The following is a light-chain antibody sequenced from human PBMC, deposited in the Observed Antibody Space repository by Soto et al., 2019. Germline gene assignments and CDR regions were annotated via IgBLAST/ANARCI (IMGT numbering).Light chain of an antibody. CDR1: QSIGNF. CDR2: AAS. CDR3: QQSYTSPAFT. J-gene: IGKJ3*01. Sequence: GDRVSITCRASQSIGNFLNWYQQKPGKVPKLLIYAASNLHSGVPSRFSGSGSGTEFTLTISSLQLEDFAVYYCQQSYTSPAFTFGPGPRVNAK. V-gene: IGKV1-39*01.